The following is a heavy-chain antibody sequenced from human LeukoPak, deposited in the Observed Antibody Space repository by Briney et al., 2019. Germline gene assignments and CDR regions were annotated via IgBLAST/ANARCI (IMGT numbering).Heavy chain of an antibody. V-gene: IGHV3-64*02. CDR2: ISDNGITR. CDR1: GFTFRTYA. CDR3: ARENSGIYYYFDH. Sequence: GGSLRLSCAASGFTFRTYAMHWVRQAPGKGLEYVSYISDNGITRRYADSVKGRFTISRDDSKNTVYLQMDSLRVEDMAVYYCARENSGIYYYFDHWGQGTLVTVSS. D-gene: IGHD1-26*01. J-gene: IGHJ4*02.